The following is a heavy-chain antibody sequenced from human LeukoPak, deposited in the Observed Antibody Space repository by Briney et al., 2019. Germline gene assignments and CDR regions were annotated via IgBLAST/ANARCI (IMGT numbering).Heavy chain of an antibody. D-gene: IGHD6-13*01. CDR2: ISSSSSYT. CDR3: ARLRVGYSNSWYDLDY. V-gene: IGHV3-21*01. Sequence: GGSLRLSCAASGFTFSSYSMNWVRQAPGKGLEWVSSISSSSSYTYYADSVKGRFTISRDNAKNSLYLQMNSLRAEDTAVYYCARLRVGYSNSWYDLDYWGQGTLVTVSS. J-gene: IGHJ4*02. CDR1: GFTFSSYS.